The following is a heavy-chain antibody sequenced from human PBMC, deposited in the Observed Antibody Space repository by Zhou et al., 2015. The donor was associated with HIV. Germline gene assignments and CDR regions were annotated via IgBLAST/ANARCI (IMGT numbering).Heavy chain of an antibody. CDR2: IIPVLGTA. V-gene: IGHV1-69*06. D-gene: IGHD6-6*01. CDR1: GYRFTSYD. Sequence: QVQLVQSGAEVKKPGASVKVSCKASGYRFTSYDINWVRQAPGQGLEWMGGIIPVLGTANFAQKFQGRVAITADRSTSTAYMELRSLRSEDTAVYFCARDRGAARPDWRYFDLWGRGTLVIVSS. J-gene: IGHJ2*01. CDR3: ARDRGAARPDWRYFDL.